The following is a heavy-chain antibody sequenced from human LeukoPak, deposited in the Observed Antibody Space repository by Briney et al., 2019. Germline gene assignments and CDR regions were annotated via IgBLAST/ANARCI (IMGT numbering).Heavy chain of an antibody. CDR1: GYSISSSYY. D-gene: IGHD5-24*01. CDR2: IYHSGGT. V-gene: IGHV4-38-2*02. Sequence: PSETLSLTCSVSGYSISSSYYWGWIRQPPGKALEWIGSIYHSGGTYYNPSLKSRVTISLDTSQNQLSLRLSSLTAADTALYYCCGSTDGYFGAWGQGTLVTVSS. J-gene: IGHJ5*02. CDR3: CGSTDGYFGA.